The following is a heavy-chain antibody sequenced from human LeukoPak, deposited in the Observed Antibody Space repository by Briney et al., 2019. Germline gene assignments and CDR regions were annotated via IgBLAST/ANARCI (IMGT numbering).Heavy chain of an antibody. D-gene: IGHD3-22*01. J-gene: IGHJ4*02. Sequence: ASVKVSCKASGYTFTGYYMHWVRQAPGKGLEWLGGFDPEDGQTIYAQKFQGRVTMTEDTSTDTAYMELSSLKSEDTAVYYCATDPTYYYDTIGYYPLNYWGQGTLVTVSS. CDR1: GYTFTGYY. CDR3: ATDPTYYYDTIGYYPLNY. CDR2: FDPEDGQT. V-gene: IGHV1-24*01.